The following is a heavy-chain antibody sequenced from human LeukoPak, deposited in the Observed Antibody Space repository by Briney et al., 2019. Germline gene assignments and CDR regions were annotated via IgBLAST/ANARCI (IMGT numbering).Heavy chain of an antibody. D-gene: IGHD4/OR15-4a*01. V-gene: IGHV3-74*01. J-gene: IGHJ5*02. CDR2: INTDGSST. CDR1: GFTFSSYW. CDR3: AKEATDYHNWFDP. Sequence: GGSLRLSCAASGFTFSSYWMHWVRQAPGKGLVWVSRINTDGSSTSYADSVKGRFTISRDNAKNSLCLQMNNLRAEDTAVYYCAKEATDYHNWFDPWGQGTLVTVSS.